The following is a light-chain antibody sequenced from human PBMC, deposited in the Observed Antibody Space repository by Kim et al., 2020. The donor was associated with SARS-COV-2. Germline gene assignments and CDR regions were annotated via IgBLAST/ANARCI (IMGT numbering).Light chain of an antibody. J-gene: IGLJ2*01. CDR3: QTWDRSVV. CDR2: QDD. Sequence: SYELTQPPSVSVSPGQTASITCSGDKLGDEYTSWYQQKPGQSPVLVIYQDDKRPSGIPERFSGSNSGNTATLTISGTQAMDEADYYCQTWDRSVVFGGGT. CDR1: KLGDEY. V-gene: IGLV3-1*01.